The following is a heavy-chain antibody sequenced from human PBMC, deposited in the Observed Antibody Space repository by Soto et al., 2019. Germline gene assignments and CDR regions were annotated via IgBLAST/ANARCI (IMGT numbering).Heavy chain of an antibody. V-gene: IGHV4-31*03. CDR3: ARVRGATYFYYGMDV. D-gene: IGHD3-10*01. Sequence: KPSETLSLTCTVSGDSISSGGYYWSWIRQHPGKGLEWIGYIYYSGSTYYNPSLESRLTISVDRSENQISLKLSSVTAADTAVYFCARVRGATYFYYGMDVWGQGTTVTVSS. CDR1: GDSISSGGYY. J-gene: IGHJ6*02. CDR2: IYYSGST.